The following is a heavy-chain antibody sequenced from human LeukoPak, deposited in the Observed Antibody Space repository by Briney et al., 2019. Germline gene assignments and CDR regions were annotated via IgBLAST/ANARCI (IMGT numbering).Heavy chain of an antibody. J-gene: IGHJ4*02. D-gene: IGHD6-19*01. Sequence: GGSLRLSCAASGFTFSSYGMHWVRQAPGKGLEWVAVISYDGSNKYYADSVKGRFTISRDNSKNTLYLQMNSLRAEDTAVYYCARGGSYSSGWYQVPFDYWGQGTLVTVSS. V-gene: IGHV3-30*03. CDR1: GFTFSSYG. CDR2: ISYDGSNK. CDR3: ARGGSYSSGWYQVPFDY.